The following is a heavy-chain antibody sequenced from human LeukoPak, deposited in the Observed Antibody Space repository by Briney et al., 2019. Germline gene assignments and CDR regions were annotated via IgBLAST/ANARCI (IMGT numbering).Heavy chain of an antibody. CDR1: GFTFNSYA. V-gene: IGHV3-23*01. Sequence: GGSLRLSCAASGFTFNSYAMTWVRQAPGKGLEWVSAISGSGGSTYYADSVKGRFTISRDNSKNTLYLQMNSLRAEDTAVYCCAKDWVRGAFDIWGQGTMVTVSS. CDR2: ISGSGGST. CDR3: AKDWVRGAFDI. J-gene: IGHJ3*02. D-gene: IGHD3-10*01.